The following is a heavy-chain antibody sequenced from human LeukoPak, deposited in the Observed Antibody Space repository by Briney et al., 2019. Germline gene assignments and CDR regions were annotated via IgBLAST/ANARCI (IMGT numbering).Heavy chain of an antibody. D-gene: IGHD6-25*01. CDR2: ISGSGGST. J-gene: IGHJ4*02. CDR3: ARDPAARPRDFDY. Sequence: PGGSLRLSCAASGFTFSSYAMSWVRQAPGKGLEWVSAISGSGGSTYYADSVKGRFTISRDNAKNSLYLQMNSLRAEDTAVYYCARDPAARPRDFDYWGQGTLVTVSS. CDR1: GFTFSSYA. V-gene: IGHV3-23*01.